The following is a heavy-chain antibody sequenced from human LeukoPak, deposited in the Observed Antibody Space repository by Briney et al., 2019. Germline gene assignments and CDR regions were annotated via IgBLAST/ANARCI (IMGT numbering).Heavy chain of an antibody. Sequence: SETLSLTCAVYGGSFSGYYWSWIRQPPGKGLEWIGEINHSGSTNYNPSLKSRVTISVDTSKNQFSLKLSSVTAADTAVYYCARAAGFWSGWAGIDYWGQGTLVTVSS. J-gene: IGHJ4*02. CDR2: INHSGST. CDR3: ARAAGFWSGWAGIDY. D-gene: IGHD3-3*01. V-gene: IGHV4-34*01. CDR1: GGSFSGYY.